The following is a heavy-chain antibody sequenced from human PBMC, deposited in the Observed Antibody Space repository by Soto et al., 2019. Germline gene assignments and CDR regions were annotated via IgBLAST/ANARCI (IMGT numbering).Heavy chain of an antibody. D-gene: IGHD1-1*01. CDR2: ISYEGSNT. V-gene: IGHV3-30-3*01. Sequence: QVHLVESGGGVVQPGRSLRLSCVASGFTFDTYGINWVRQAPGKGLQWVALISYEGSNTYYADSVRGRFTISRDNSKNTLYLQMNTRRPADTGLYYCARVTPGNNLYYFSGLDFWGQGTSVTVSS. CDR3: ARVTPGNNLYYFSGLDF. J-gene: IGHJ6*02. CDR1: GFTFDTYG.